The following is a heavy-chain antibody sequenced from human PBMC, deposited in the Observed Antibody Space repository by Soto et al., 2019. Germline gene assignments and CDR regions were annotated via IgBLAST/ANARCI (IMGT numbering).Heavy chain of an antibody. J-gene: IGHJ4*02. CDR3: ARGAHYYDSSGYYATDY. V-gene: IGHV3-74*01. Sequence: GGSLRLSCAASGFTFSSYWMHWVRQAPGKGLVWVSRINSDGSSTSYADSVKGRFTISRDNAKNTLYLQMNSLRAEDTAVYYCARGAHYYDSSGYYATDYWGQGTLVSVS. CDR2: INSDGSST. D-gene: IGHD3-22*01. CDR1: GFTFSSYW.